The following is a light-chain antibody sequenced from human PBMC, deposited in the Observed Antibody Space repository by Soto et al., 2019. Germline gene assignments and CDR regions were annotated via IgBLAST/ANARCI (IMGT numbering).Light chain of an antibody. V-gene: IGLV2-18*02. CDR3: SSHTTSSTYV. Sequence: QSALTQPPSVSEPPGQSVANSCTGTSSEVGNYNRVSWYQQPPGTAPRLMIYDVSNRPSGVPDRFSGSKSGNTASLTISGLQADDEADYYCSSHTTSSTYVFGTGTKVTVL. J-gene: IGLJ1*01. CDR2: DVS. CDR1: SSEVGNYNR.